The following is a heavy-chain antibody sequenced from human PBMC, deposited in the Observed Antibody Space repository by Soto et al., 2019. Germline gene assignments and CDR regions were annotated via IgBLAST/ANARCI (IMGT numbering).Heavy chain of an antibody. V-gene: IGHV4-34*01. CDR1: GGSFSGYY. J-gene: IGHJ6*03. CDR3: ASSKDGSGSFDMDV. Sequence: QVQLQQWGAGLLKPSETLSLTCAVYGGSFSGYYWSWIRQPPGKGLEWIGEINHSGSTNYNPSLTSRVTISVDTSKNQFSLKLSSVTAADTAVYYCASSKDGSGSFDMDVWGKGTTVTVSS. D-gene: IGHD3-10*01. CDR2: INHSGST.